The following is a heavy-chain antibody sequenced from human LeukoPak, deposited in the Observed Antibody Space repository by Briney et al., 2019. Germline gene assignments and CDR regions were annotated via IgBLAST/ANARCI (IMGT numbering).Heavy chain of an antibody. Sequence: ASAKVSCKASGKTLSDFSIHWLRQPPGKGLEWPGGSDPEDGERILAQMFQGRVTMTEDTSIDTAYMELSSLRSEDTAVYYCVTGFTTMAVDYFDYWGQGTLVTVST. V-gene: IGHV1-24*01. CDR1: GKTLSDFS. CDR3: VTGFTTMAVDYFDY. CDR2: SDPEDGER. D-gene: IGHD5-18*01. J-gene: IGHJ4*02.